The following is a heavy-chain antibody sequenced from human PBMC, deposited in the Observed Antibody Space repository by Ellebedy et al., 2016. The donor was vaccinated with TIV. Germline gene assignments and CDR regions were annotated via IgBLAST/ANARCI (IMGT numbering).Heavy chain of an antibody. Sequence: AASVKVSCKASGFTFISSAVQWVRQARGQRLEWIGWIVVGSGNTNYAQKFQERVTITRDMSTSTAYMELSSLRSEDTAVYYCAAPNSIPAAIGADYYYYGMDVWGQGTTVTVSS. D-gene: IGHD2-2*01. CDR2: IVVGSGNT. V-gene: IGHV1-58*01. J-gene: IGHJ6*02. CDR3: AAPNSIPAAIGADYYYYGMDV. CDR1: GFTFISSA.